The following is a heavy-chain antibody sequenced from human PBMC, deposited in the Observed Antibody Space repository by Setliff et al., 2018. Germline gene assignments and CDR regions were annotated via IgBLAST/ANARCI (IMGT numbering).Heavy chain of an antibody. CDR1: GFSLSDFGVG. Sequence: SGPTLVNPTPTLTLTCRFSGFSLSDFGVGVGWIRQPPGKAPEWLALIYWDGDEHYTPSLEKRLTITKDTSKNQLVLTVSNRDSMDTATYFCAYRRKMSARYDAFEVWGQGTLVTVSS. V-gene: IGHV2-5*02. CDR2: IYWDGDE. D-gene: IGHD2-15*01. CDR3: AYRRKMSARYDAFEV. J-gene: IGHJ3*01.